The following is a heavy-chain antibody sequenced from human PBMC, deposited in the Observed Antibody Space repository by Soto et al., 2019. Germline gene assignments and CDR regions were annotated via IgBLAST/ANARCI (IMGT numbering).Heavy chain of an antibody. J-gene: IGHJ6*02. Sequence: QVQLVQSGAEVKKPGSSVKVSCKASGGTFSSYAISWVRQAPGQGLEWMGGIIPIFGTANYAQKFQGRVTITADESTSTAYMELGSLRSEDTAVYYCARLDCSSTSCPSLYYYGMDVWGQGTTVTVSS. V-gene: IGHV1-69*01. D-gene: IGHD2-2*01. CDR2: IIPIFGTA. CDR1: GGTFSSYA. CDR3: ARLDCSSTSCPSLYYYGMDV.